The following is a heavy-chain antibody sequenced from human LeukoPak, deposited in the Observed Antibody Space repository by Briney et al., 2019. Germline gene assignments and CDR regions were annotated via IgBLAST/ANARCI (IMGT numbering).Heavy chain of an antibody. CDR1: GYTFSNAW. D-gene: IGHD3-22*01. Sequence: GGSLRLSCAASGYTFSNAWMSWVRQAPGKGLKWVGRIKSKTDGGTTDYAAPVKGRFTISRDDSKNTLYLQMNSLKTEDTAVYYCTTGVNYYDFGWFYVLEEEPMPDQGGGAFDIWGQGTMVTVSS. CDR3: TTGVNYYDFGWFYVLEEEPMPDQGGGAFDI. V-gene: IGHV3-15*01. CDR2: IKSKTDGGTT. J-gene: IGHJ3*02.